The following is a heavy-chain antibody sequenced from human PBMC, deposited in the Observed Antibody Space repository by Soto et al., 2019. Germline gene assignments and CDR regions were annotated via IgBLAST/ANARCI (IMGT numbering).Heavy chain of an antibody. CDR3: AKQSRTPGILTGYYLRFDI. D-gene: IGHD3-9*01. Sequence: SETLSLTGTVSGVSFSSYYWSFMRQPPGKGLEWIGYIHYSGSTSYIPSLKSRVAISVDTSKNEFSLKLSSVTAAATAVYYCAKQSRTPGILTGYYLRFDIWGQGTMVTVS. CDR1: GVSFSSYY. J-gene: IGHJ3*02. CDR2: IHYSGST. V-gene: IGHV4-59*08.